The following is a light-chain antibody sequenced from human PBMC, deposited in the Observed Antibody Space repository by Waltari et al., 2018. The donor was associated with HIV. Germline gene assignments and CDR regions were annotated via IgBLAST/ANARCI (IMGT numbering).Light chain of an antibody. CDR2: DVN. J-gene: IGLJ3*02. CDR1: SSAVGTYNS. CDR3: CSYAGSYTWV. Sequence: QSALTQPRSVSGSPGQSVTISCTGTSSAVGTYNSFSWYQQHPGKAPKLMIYDVNKRPSGVPDRFSGSKSGNTASLTISGLQADDEADYYCCSYAGSYTWVFGGGTKLTVL. V-gene: IGLV2-11*01.